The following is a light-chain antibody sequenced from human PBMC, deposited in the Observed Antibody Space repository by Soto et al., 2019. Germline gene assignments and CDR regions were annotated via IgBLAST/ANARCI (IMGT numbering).Light chain of an antibody. J-gene: IGLJ2*01. CDR1: SSNIGSNH. CDR3: AAWDDSRYGVV. CDR2: RSD. V-gene: IGLV1-44*01. Sequence: QSVLTQSPSASGTPGQRVIIACSGSSSNIGSNHVNWYRHLPGAAPKLLIFRSDQRPSGVPDRFSGSKSGTTASLAISGLPSGDDADYYCAAWDDSRYGVVFGGGTKLTVL.